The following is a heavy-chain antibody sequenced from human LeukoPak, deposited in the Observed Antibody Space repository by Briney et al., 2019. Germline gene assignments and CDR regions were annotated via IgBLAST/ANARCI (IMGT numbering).Heavy chain of an antibody. CDR2: INPSGGST. CDR1: GYTFTSYY. V-gene: IGHV1-46*01. Sequence: GASVKVSCKASGYTFTSYYMHWVRQAPGQGLEWMGIINPSGGSTNYAQKLQGRVTMTTDTSTSTAYMELRSLRSDDTAVYYCARHTAAGKVGVYWGQGTLVTVSS. CDR3: ARHTAAGKVGVY. J-gene: IGHJ4*02. D-gene: IGHD6-13*01.